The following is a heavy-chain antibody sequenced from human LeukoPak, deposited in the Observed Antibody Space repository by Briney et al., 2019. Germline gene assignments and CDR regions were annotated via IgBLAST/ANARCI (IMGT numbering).Heavy chain of an antibody. D-gene: IGHD3-10*01. V-gene: IGHV3-30*18. CDR2: ISYDGSNK. Sequence: GRSLRLSCAASGFTFSSYGMHWVRQAPGKGLEWVAVISYDGSNKYYADSVKGRFTISRDNSKNTLYLQMNSLRAEDTAAYYCAKDKGLTMVRGVKEWGQGTLVTVSS. CDR3: AKDKGLTMVRGVKE. J-gene: IGHJ4*02. CDR1: GFTFSSYG.